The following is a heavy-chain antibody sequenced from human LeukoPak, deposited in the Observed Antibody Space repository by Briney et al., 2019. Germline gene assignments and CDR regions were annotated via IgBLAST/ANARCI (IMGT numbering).Heavy chain of an antibody. CDR1: GGTFSSYA. D-gene: IGHD2-2*01. Sequence: ASVKVSCKASGGTFSSYAISWVRQAPGQGLEWMGGIIPIFGTANYAQKFQGRVTITADESTSTAYMELSGLRSEDTAVYYCARYCSSTSCYGYWGQGTLVTVSS. V-gene: IGHV1-69*13. CDR3: ARYCSSTSCYGY. J-gene: IGHJ4*02. CDR2: IIPIFGTA.